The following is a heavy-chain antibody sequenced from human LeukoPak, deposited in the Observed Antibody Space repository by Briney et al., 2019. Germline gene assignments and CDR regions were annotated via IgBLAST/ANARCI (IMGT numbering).Heavy chain of an antibody. V-gene: IGHV3-49*04. CDR2: IRSKAYGGTT. J-gene: IGHJ4*02. Sequence: GGSLRLSCTASGFTFGDYAMSWVRQAPGKGLEWVGFIRSKAYGGTTEYAASVKGRFPISRDDSKSIAYLQMNSLKTEDTAVYYCTREDLNYYDSSGTPRRFGYWGQGTLVTVSS. CDR1: GFTFGDYA. CDR3: TREDLNYYDSSGTPRRFGY. D-gene: IGHD3-22*01.